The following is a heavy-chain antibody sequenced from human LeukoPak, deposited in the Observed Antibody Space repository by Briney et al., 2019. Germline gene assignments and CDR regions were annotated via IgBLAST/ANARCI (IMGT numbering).Heavy chain of an antibody. CDR2: IYTSGST. D-gene: IGHD2-15*01. CDR1: GGSFSSYY. J-gene: IGHJ4*02. CDR3: ASPGYCSGGSCLAY. V-gene: IGHV4-59*10. Sequence: SETLSLTCAVYGGSFSSYYWSWIRQPAGKGLEWIGRIYTSGSTNYNPSLKSRVTISVDKSKNQFSLKLSSVTAADTAVYYCASPGYCSGGSCLAYWGQGTLVTVSS.